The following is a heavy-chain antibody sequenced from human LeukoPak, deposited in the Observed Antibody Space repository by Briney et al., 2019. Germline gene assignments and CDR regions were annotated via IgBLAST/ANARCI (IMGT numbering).Heavy chain of an antibody. CDR2: IYHSGST. J-gene: IGHJ4*02. D-gene: IGHD2-2*01. CDR1: GYSISSGYY. CDR3: ARSYCSSTSCYRYYFDY. Sequence: SETLSLTCTVSGYSISSGYYWGWIRQPPGKGLEWIGSIYHSGSTYYNPSLKSRVTISVDTSKNQFSLKLSSVIAADTAVYYCARSYCSSTSCYRYYFDYWGQGTLVTVSS. V-gene: IGHV4-38-2*02.